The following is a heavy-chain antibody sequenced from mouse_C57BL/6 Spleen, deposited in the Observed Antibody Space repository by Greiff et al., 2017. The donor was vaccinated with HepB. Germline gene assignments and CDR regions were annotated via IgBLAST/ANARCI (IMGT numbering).Heavy chain of an antibody. CDR1: GYTFTDYY. V-gene: IGHV1-75*01. D-gene: IGHD1-2*01. Sequence: QVQLKESGPELVKPGASVKISCKASGYTFTDYYINWVKQRPGQGLEWIGWIFPGSGSTYYNEKFKGKATLTVDKSSSTAYMLLSSLTSEDSAVYFCARGGKNYYGLGAMDYWGQGTSVTVSS. CDR3: ARGGKNYYGLGAMDY. CDR2: IFPGSGST. J-gene: IGHJ4*01.